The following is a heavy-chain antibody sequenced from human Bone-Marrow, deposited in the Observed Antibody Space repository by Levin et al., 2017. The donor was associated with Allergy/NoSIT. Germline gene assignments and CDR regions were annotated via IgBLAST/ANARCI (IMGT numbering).Heavy chain of an antibody. J-gene: IGHJ4*02. CDR3: ARASGIAVAGTPFDC. D-gene: IGHD6-19*01. V-gene: IGHV3-64*01. Sequence: LSLTCAASGFSFSSYAMHWVRQAPGKGLEYVSAISSNGGSTYYANSVKGRFTISRDNSKNTLYLQMGSLRAEDMAVYYCARASGIAVAGTPFDCWGQGTLVTVSS. CDR1: GFSFSSYA. CDR2: ISSNGGST.